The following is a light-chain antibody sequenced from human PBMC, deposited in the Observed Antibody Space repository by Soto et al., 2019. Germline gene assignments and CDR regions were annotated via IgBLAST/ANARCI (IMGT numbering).Light chain of an antibody. V-gene: IGKV3-20*01. CDR1: QSISSEN. Sequence: EIVLTQSPGTLSLSPGERATLSCRASQSISSENLAWYQQRPGQAPSLLIYSASSRASGVPDRFSGSGSGTDFTLTISSLDPEDFAVYYCQQYTDWPLTFGQGTKVEVK. J-gene: IGKJ1*01. CDR3: QQYTDWPLT. CDR2: SAS.